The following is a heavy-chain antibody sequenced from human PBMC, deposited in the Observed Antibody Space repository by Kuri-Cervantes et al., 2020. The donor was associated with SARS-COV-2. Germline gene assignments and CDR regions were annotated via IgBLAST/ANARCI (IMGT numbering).Heavy chain of an antibody. CDR3: ARVPGGHDAFDI. D-gene: IGHD3-16*01. J-gene: IGHJ3*02. Sequence: SCKASGYTFTSYDINWVRQAPGKGLEWVAVISYDGSNKYYADSVKGRFTISRDNSKNTLYLQMNSLRAEDTAVYYCARVPGGHDAFDIWGQGTTVTVSS. V-gene: IGHV3-30-3*01. CDR1: GYTFTSYD. CDR2: ISYDGSNK.